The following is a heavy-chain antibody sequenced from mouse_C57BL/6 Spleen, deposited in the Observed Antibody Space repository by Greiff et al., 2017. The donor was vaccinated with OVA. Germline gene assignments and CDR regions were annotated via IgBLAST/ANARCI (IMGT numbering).Heavy chain of an antibody. J-gene: IGHJ2*01. Sequence: QVQLQQPGAELVRPGSSVKLSCKASGYTFTSYWMDWVKQRPGQGLEWIGNIYPSDSETHYNQKFKDKATLTVDKSSSTAYMQLSSLTSEDSAVYYCAREGPYYGSSHWGQGTTLTVSA. D-gene: IGHD1-1*01. V-gene: IGHV1-61*01. CDR1: GYTFTSYW. CDR2: IYPSDSET. CDR3: AREGPYYGSSH.